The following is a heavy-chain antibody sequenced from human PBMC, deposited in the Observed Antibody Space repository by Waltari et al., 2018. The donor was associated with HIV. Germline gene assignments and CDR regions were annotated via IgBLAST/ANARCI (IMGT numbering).Heavy chain of an antibody. D-gene: IGHD3-3*01. CDR1: GFTFSSSW. V-gene: IGHV3-7*01. CDR3: ATFWNGYFDH. CDR2: MDLHGSQK. J-gene: IGHJ4*02. Sequence: EVQLEESGGNLDLVQTGGSLRLSCAASGFTFSSSWMGWLRQAPGKGLEGVANMDLHGSQKYYVDSAKGRFTISRDNAKSSLYLQMNSLRADDTAIYYCATFWNGYFDHWGQGTLVTVSS.